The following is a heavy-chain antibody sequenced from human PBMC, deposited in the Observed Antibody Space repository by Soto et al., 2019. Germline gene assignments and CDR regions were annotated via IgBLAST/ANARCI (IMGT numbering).Heavy chain of an antibody. V-gene: IGHV3-23*01. J-gene: IGHJ4*02. CDR1: GFTFSNYA. CDR2: ISGSGGST. Sequence: GGSLRLSCAASGFTFSNYAMSWVRQAPGKGLEWVSAISGSGGSTYYADSVKGRFTISRDNSKNTLYLQMNSLRAEDTAVYFCAKSSRVDYDSSGYQGSYFDYWGQGTLVTVSS. CDR3: AKSSRVDYDSSGYQGSYFDY. D-gene: IGHD3-22*01.